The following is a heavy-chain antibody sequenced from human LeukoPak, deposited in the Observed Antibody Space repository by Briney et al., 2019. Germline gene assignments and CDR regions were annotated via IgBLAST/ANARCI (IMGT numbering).Heavy chain of an antibody. CDR1: GSSISSYY. CDR3: ARSPAMSYYGSGYYYYYYMDV. CDR2: IYTSGST. J-gene: IGHJ6*03. Sequence: SETLSLTCTVSGSSISSYYWSWIRQPPGKGLEWIGYIYTSGSTNYNPSLKSRVTISVDTSKNQFSLKLSSVTAADTAVHYCARSPAMSYYGSGYYYYYYMDVWGKGTTVTVSS. D-gene: IGHD3-10*01. V-gene: IGHV4-4*09.